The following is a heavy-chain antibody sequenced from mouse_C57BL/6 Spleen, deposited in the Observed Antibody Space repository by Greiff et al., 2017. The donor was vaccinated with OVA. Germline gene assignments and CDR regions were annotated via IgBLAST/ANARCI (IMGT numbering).Heavy chain of an antibody. V-gene: IGHV14-3*01. CDR1: GFNIKNTY. J-gene: IGHJ1*03. CDR2: IDPANGNT. Sequence: EVQLQESVAELVRPGASVKLSCTASGFNIKNTYMHWVKQRPEQGLEWIGRIDPANGNTKYAPKFPGKATITADTSSNTAYLQLSSLTSEDTAIEYCGRGDYDPYWYFDVWGTGTTVTVSA. D-gene: IGHD2-4*01. CDR3: GRGDYDPYWYFDV.